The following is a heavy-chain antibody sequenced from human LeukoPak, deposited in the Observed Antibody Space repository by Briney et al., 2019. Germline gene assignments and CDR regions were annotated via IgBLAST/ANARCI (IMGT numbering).Heavy chain of an antibody. J-gene: IGHJ6*03. Sequence: PSETLSLTCTVSGGSISSYYWSWIRQPPGKGLEWIGYIYYSGSTNYNPSLKSRVTISVDTSKNQFSLKLSSVTAADTAVYYCAGGGSYGQQLENLYYYYYMDVWGKGTTVTVSS. CDR3: AGGGSYGQQLENLYYYYYMDV. CDR2: IYYSGST. V-gene: IGHV4-59*01. D-gene: IGHD6-13*01. CDR1: GGSISSYY.